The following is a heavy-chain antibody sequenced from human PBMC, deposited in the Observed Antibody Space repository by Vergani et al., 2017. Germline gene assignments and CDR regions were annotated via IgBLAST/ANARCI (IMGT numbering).Heavy chain of an antibody. CDR2: IYYSGST. CDR3: ARHEGITMVRGVIDDY. Sequence: QVQLQQWGAGLLKPSETLSLTCAVYGGSFSGYYWSWIRQPPGKGLEWIGSIYYSGSTYYNPSLKSRVTISVDTSKNQFSLKLSSVTAADTAVYYCARHEGITMVRGVIDDYWGQGTLVTVSS. V-gene: IGHV4-34*01. D-gene: IGHD3-10*01. J-gene: IGHJ4*02. CDR1: GGSFSGYY.